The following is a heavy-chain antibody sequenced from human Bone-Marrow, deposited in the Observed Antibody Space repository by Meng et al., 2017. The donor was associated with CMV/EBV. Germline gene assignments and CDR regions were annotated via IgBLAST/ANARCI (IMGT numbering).Heavy chain of an antibody. CDR2: ISSSGSTI. CDR3: VRSRATYSSRWYDYHYGMDV. J-gene: IGHJ6*02. D-gene: IGHD6-13*01. CDR1: GFTFSDYY. V-gene: IGHV3-11*04. Sequence: GESLKISCAASGFTFSDYYLGWVRLAPGKGLEWVSYISSSGSTIFYADSVMGRFTISRDNAKNSLHLHMSSLRAGDTGVYYCVRSRATYSSRWYDYHYGMDVWGQGTTVTVSS.